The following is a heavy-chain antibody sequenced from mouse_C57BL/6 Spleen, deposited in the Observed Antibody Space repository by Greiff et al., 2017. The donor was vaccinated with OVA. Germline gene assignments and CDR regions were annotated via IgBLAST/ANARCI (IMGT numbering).Heavy chain of an antibody. J-gene: IGHJ3*01. CDR2: INPNNGGT. CDR3: AREDSNSVFAY. CDR1: GYTFTDYY. V-gene: IGHV1-26*01. D-gene: IGHD4-1*02. Sequence: EVQLQQSGPELVKPGASVKISCKASGYTFTDYYMNWVKQSHGKSLEWIGDINPNNGGTSYNQKFKGKATLTVDKSSSTAYMELRSLTSEDSAVYYCAREDSNSVFAYWGQGTLVTVSA.